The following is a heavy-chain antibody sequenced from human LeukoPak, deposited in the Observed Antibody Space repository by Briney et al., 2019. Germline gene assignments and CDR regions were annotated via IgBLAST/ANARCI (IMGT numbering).Heavy chain of an antibody. CDR2: ISGSGGST. D-gene: IGHD2-15*01. J-gene: IGHJ6*02. CDR1: GFTFSSYA. CDR3: AKGGQDYCSGGSCYPYYYYGMDV. Sequence: GGSLRLSCAASGFTFSSYAMSWVRQAPGKGLQWVSAISGSGGSTYYADSVKGRFTISRDNSKNTLYLQMNSLRAEDTAVYYCAKGGQDYCSGGSCYPYYYYGMDVWGQGTTVTVSS. V-gene: IGHV3-23*01.